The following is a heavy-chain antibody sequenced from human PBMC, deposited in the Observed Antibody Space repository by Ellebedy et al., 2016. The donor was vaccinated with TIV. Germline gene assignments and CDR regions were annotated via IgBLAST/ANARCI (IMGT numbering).Heavy chain of an antibody. CDR3: ARGEVGLYHFDY. D-gene: IGHD2-8*01. CDR2: INGANGNT. Sequence: ASVKVSCKASGYTFTTYAMHWVRQAPGQRLEWMGWINGANGNTKYPQKFQGRVTITSDTSASTAYMELSSLTSEDTAVYYCARGEVGLYHFDYWGQGTLVTVSS. V-gene: IGHV1-3*01. J-gene: IGHJ4*02. CDR1: GYTFTTYA.